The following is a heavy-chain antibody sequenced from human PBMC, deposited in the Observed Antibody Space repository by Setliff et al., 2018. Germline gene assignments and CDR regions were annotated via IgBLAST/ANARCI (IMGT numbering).Heavy chain of an antibody. CDR3: ARDAVSNFDRGDSPAY. D-gene: IGHD2-21*01. CDR2: VNPRIGST. Sequence: ASVKVSCKASGYVFTGYYIHWVRHAPGQGFEWMGSVNPRIGSTAYAARSQGRITMTRDTSATTVYMTLGSLRSDDTAVYFCARDAVSNFDRGDSPAYWGRGTLVTVSS. CDR1: GYVFTGYY. J-gene: IGHJ4*02. V-gene: IGHV1-46*01.